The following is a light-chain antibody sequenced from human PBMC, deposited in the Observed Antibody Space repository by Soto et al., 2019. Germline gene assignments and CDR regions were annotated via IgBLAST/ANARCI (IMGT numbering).Light chain of an antibody. V-gene: IGLV2-14*01. CDR1: RSDVGGYNY. CDR2: EVS. J-gene: IGLJ2*01. Sequence: QSVLTQPASVSGSPGQSITISCTGTRSDVGGYNYVSWYQQHPGKAPKLMIYEVSNRPSGVSNRFSCSKSGNTASLTISGLQAEDEAEDYCSSYTSSSTMVFGGGTKLTVL. CDR3: SSYTSSSTMV.